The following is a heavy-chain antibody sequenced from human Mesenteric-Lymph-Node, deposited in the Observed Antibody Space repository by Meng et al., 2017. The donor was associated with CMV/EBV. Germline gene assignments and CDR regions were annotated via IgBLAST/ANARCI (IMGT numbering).Heavy chain of an antibody. D-gene: IGHD3-3*01. J-gene: IGHJ4*02. CDR1: EGTFNTYN. V-gene: IGHV1-69*10. Sequence: SVKVSCKLSEGTFNTYNIIWVRQAPGQGLEWMGAIIPLVNIPNYTQKFQGRITITADKSTSTAYLELSSLRSEDTAIYYCARGVPAEYYDFWSGYPYWGQGTLVTVSS. CDR2: IIPLVNIP. CDR3: ARGVPAEYYDFWSGYPY.